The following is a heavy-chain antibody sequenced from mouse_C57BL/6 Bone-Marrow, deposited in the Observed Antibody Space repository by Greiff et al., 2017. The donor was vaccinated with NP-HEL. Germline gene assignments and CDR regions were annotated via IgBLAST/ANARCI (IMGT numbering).Heavy chain of an antibody. CDR1: GYAFTNYL. D-gene: IGHD1-1*01. CDR3: ARPDYGSSYWYFDV. J-gene: IGHJ1*03. CDR2: INPGSGGT. V-gene: IGHV1-54*01. Sequence: QVQLKESGAELVRPGTSVKVSCKASGYAFTNYLIEWVKQRPGQGLEWIGVINPGSGGTNYNEKFKGKATLTAAKSSSTAYMQLSSLTSEDSAVYFCARPDYGSSYWYFDVWGTGTTVTVSS.